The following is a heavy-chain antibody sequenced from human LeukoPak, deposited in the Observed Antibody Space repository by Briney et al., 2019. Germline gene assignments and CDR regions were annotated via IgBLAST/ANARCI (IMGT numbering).Heavy chain of an antibody. CDR3: ANYLGYSYGFDY. J-gene: IGHJ4*02. D-gene: IGHD5-18*01. V-gene: IGHV3-21*01. CDR2: ISSSSNYI. CDR1: GFIFSSYS. Sequence: GGSLRLSCAASGFIFSSYSMNWVRQAPGRGLEWVSSISSSSNYIYYADSVKGRFTISRDNAKNSLYLQMNSLRAEDTAVYYCANYLGYSYGFDYWGQGTLVTVSS.